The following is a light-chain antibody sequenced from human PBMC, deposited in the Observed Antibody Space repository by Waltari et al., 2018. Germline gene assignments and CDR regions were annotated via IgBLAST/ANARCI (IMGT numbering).Light chain of an antibody. J-gene: IGKJ5*01. V-gene: IGKV3-11*01. Sequence: DIVLTPSPATLSLSPGERATLSCRASQSVSSYLAWYQQKPGQAPRLLIYDASNRATGIPARFSGSGSGTDFTLTISSLEPEDFAVYYCQQRSNWPPRITFGQGTRLEIK. CDR1: QSVSSY. CDR2: DAS. CDR3: QQRSNWPPRIT.